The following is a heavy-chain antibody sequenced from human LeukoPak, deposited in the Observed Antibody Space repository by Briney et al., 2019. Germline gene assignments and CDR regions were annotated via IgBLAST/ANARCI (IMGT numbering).Heavy chain of an antibody. Sequence: QAGGSLRLSCAASGFTFSSYAMSWVRQAPGKGLEWVSAISGSGGSTYYADSVKGRFSISRDNAKNTLYLQMNSLRVEDTAVYYCARGQPHGNDYWGQGTLVTVSS. D-gene: IGHD4-23*01. CDR1: GFTFSSYA. V-gene: IGHV3-23*01. CDR2: ISGSGGST. CDR3: ARGQPHGNDY. J-gene: IGHJ4*02.